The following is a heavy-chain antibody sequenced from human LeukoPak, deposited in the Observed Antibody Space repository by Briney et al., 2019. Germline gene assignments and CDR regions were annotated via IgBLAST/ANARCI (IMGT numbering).Heavy chain of an antibody. J-gene: IGHJ4*02. D-gene: IGHD3-22*01. CDR3: AKRNYYDSSGYFDY. CDR1: GFTFSSYA. V-gene: IGHV3-23*01. CDR2: ISGSGGST. Sequence: TGGSLRLSCAASGFTFSSYAMSWVRQAPGKGLEWVSAISGSGGSTYYADSVKGRFTISRDNSKNTLYLQMNSLSAEDTAVYYCAKRNYYDSSGYFDYWGQGTLVTVSS.